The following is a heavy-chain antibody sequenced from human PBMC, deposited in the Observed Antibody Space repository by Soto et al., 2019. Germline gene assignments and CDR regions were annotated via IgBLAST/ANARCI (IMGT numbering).Heavy chain of an antibody. CDR3: TRDASRDSSARGWFDP. CDR1: GFTFRSFT. V-gene: IGHV3-21*01. D-gene: IGHD6-13*01. CDR2: ISSNSAYI. Sequence: LSLSCAASGFTFRSFTMNWVRQAPGKGLEWVSTISSNSAYIYYTDALRGRFTISRDNAKNSLHLQMNSLRAEDTAVYYCTRDASRDSSARGWFDPWGPGNLVTVSS. J-gene: IGHJ5*02.